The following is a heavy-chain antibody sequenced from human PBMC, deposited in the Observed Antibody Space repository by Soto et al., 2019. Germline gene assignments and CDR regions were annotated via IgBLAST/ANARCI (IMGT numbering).Heavy chain of an antibody. CDR3: ARDPDGYYYYYGMDV. CDR2: ISSSGSTI. V-gene: IGHV3-48*03. Sequence: GGSLRLSCAASGFTFSSYEMNWVRQAPGKGLEWVSYISSSGSTIYYADSVKGRFTISRDNAKNSLYLQMNGLRAEDTAVYYCARDPDGYYYYYGMDVWGQGTTVTVSS. CDR1: GFTFSSYE. J-gene: IGHJ6*02.